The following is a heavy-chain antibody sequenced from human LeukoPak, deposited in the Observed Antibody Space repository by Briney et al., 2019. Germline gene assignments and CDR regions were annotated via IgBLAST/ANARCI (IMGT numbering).Heavy chain of an antibody. J-gene: IGHJ4*02. D-gene: IGHD2-15*01. CDR3: ARDFECSGGSCYSAY. CDR2: IYSGNSK. CDR1: RFTVSNNY. Sequence: PGGSLRLSCAASRFTVSNNYMSWVRQAPGKGLEWVSVIYSGNSKYYADSVKGRFTISRDNSKNTVYLQMNSLRVEDTAVYYCARDFECSGGSCYSAYWGQGTLVTVSS. V-gene: IGHV3-53*01.